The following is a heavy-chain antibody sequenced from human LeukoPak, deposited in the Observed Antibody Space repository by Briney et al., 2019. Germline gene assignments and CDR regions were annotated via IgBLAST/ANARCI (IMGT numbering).Heavy chain of an antibody. D-gene: IGHD3-10*01. V-gene: IGHV3-72*01. J-gene: IGHJ4*01. CDR2: IRNKAQRYTT. CDR3: GRALVRRSGNYYFDY. Sequence: AGGSLRLSCAASGFIFSDHYMDWVRVAPGKGLEWVGRIRNKAQRYTTVYAASVSGRFTISRDDSRNSLYLQMNSLEAEDTAVYYCGRALVRRSGNYYFDYWGQGTLVTVSS. CDR1: GFIFSDHY.